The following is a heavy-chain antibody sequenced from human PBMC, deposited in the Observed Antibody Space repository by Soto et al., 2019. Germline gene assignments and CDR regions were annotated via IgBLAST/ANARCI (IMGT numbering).Heavy chain of an antibody. CDR2: TYYGGST. CDR1: GDSISSSGYY. J-gene: IGHJ5*02. D-gene: IGHD6-19*01. Sequence: QLQLQESGPGLVKPSETLSLTCTVSGDSISSSGYYWDWIRQPPGRGLEWIGSTYYGGSTNYNPSLKSRVTISVDTSKNQFSLKLSSVAAADTAVYYCARHGYSTGYCKFDPWGQGTLVNVSS. V-gene: IGHV4-39*01. CDR3: ARHGYSTGYCKFDP.